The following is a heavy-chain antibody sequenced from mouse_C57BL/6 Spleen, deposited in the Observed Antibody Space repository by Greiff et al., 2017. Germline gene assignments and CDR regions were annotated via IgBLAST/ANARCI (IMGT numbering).Heavy chain of an antibody. Sequence: QVQLQQPGAELVKPGASVKLSCKASGYTFTSYWMHWVKQRPGRGLEWIGRIDPSSGGTKYNEKFKSKATLTVDKPSSTAYMQLSCLPSGDSAVYYCARSRDWGYFDYGGQGTTLTVSS. D-gene: IGHD4-1*01. CDR2: IDPSSGGT. CDR3: ARSRDWGYFDY. J-gene: IGHJ2*01. CDR1: GYTFTSYW. V-gene: IGHV1-72*01.